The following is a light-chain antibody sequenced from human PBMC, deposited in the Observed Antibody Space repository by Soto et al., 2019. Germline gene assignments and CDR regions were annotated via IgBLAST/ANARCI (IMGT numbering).Light chain of an antibody. J-gene: IGKJ3*01. CDR3: QQRSNWPFT. CDR1: QYINTR. CDR2: QTS. Sequence: EIVLTQSPATLSSFPGDRVTLSCRASQYINTRLAWYQHRPGQAPRLLIYQTSLRAAGIPARFSAGGSGTDFTLTISSLEPEDFAVYYCQQRSNWPFTFGPGTKVDIK. V-gene: IGKV3-11*01.